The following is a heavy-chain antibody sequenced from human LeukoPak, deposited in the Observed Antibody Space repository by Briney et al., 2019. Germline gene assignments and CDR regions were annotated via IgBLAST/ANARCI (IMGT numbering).Heavy chain of an antibody. CDR2: INSDGSST. D-gene: IGHD5-24*01. V-gene: IGHV3-74*01. CDR1: GFTFSSYW. CDR3: ARDPKLYYYYYGMDV. Sequence: GGSLRLSCAASGFTFSSYWMHWVRQAPGKGLVWVSRINSDGSSTSYADSVKGRFTISRGNAKNTLYLQMNSLRAEDTAVYYCARDPKLYYYYYGMDVWGQGTTVTVSS. J-gene: IGHJ6*02.